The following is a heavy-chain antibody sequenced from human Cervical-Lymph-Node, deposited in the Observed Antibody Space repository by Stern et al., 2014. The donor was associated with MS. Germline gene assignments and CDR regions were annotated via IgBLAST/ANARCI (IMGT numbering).Heavy chain of an antibody. J-gene: IGHJ4*02. Sequence: VQLVESGGGVVQPGRSPRLSCAASGFTFSSYGMHWVRQAPGKGLEWVAVIWYDGSNKYYADSVKGRFTISRDNSKNTLYLQMNSLRAEDTAVYYCARSAPGALDYWGQGTLVTVSS. CDR3: ARSAPGALDY. CDR1: GFTFSSYG. CDR2: IWYDGSNK. D-gene: IGHD2-8*02. V-gene: IGHV3-33*01.